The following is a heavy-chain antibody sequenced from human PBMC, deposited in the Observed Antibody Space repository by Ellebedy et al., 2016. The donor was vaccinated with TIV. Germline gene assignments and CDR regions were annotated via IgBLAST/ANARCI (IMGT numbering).Heavy chain of an antibody. Sequence: GESLKISCAASGFTFSSYWMHWVRQAPGKGLVWVSRINIDGSITTYADSVKGRFTISRDNAKNTLYLQMDSLRAEDTAVYYCAILDWRIYSDSSPARGYWGQGTLVTVSS. CDR2: INIDGSIT. CDR1: GFTFSSYW. V-gene: IGHV3-74*01. J-gene: IGHJ4*02. CDR3: AILDWRIYSDSSPARGY. D-gene: IGHD6-6*01.